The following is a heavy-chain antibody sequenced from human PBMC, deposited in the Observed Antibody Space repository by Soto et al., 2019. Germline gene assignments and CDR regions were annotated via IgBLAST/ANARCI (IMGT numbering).Heavy chain of an antibody. CDR2: MNPNNGNT. CDR3: ARDYCSSTSCPIPFFDY. V-gene: IGHV1-18*01. J-gene: IGHJ4*02. D-gene: IGHD2-2*01. Sequence: GASVKVSCKASGYTFTSYDINWVRQATGQGLEWMGWMNPNNGNTNYAQKLQGRVTMTTDTSTSTAYMELRSLRSDDTAVYYCARDYCSSTSCPIPFFDYWGQGTLVTVSS. CDR1: GYTFTSYD.